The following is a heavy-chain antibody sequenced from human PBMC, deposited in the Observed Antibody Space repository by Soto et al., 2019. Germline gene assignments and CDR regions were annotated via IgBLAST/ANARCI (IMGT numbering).Heavy chain of an antibody. Sequence: QVQLVQSGAEEKKPGASVKVSCKASGYTFTNYAMHWVRQAPGQRLEWMGWINAGNGNTKYSQKFQGRVTTTRDTSASTAYMELSSLRSEDTAVYYCARVSGYYLPDYWGQGTLVTVSS. J-gene: IGHJ4*02. CDR2: INAGNGNT. CDR3: ARVSGYYLPDY. D-gene: IGHD5-12*01. V-gene: IGHV1-3*05. CDR1: GYTFTNYA.